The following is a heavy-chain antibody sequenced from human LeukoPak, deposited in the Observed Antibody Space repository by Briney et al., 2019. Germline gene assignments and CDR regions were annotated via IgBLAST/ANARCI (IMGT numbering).Heavy chain of an antibody. D-gene: IGHD3-3*02. CDR2: INPNSGGT. CDR3: ATDKETQLALDY. CDR1: GYTFTGYY. Sequence: ASVKVSCKASGYTFTGYYMHWVRQAPGQGLEWMGRINPNSGGTNYAQKFRGRVTMTRDTSISTAYMELSRLRSDDTAVYYCATDKETQLALDYWGQGTLVTVSS. J-gene: IGHJ4*02. V-gene: IGHV1-2*06.